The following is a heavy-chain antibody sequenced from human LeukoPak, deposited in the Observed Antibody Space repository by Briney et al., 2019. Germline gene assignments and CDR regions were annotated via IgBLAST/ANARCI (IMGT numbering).Heavy chain of an antibody. Sequence: GGSLRLSCAVSGITLSNYGMSWVRQAPGKGLERVAGFGGGAGGTTYADSVKGRFTISRDNNKNTLFLQMNSLRAEDTAVYFCAKRGVVIRVILVGFYKEAYYFDSWGQGALVTVSS. V-gene: IGHV3-23*01. J-gene: IGHJ4*02. CDR3: AKRGVVIRVILVGFYKEAYYFDS. D-gene: IGHD3-22*01. CDR1: GITLSNYG. CDR2: FGGGAGGT.